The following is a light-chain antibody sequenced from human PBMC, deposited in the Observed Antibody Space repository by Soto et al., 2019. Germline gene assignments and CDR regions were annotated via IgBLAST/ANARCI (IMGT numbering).Light chain of an antibody. CDR3: QHLNNWPSYT. J-gene: IGKJ2*01. Sequence: EVVLTQSPATLSLSPGERATLSCRASENVRTFVDWYQQKPGQAPRLLIYGASNRATGIPARFSGSGSGTEFTLTISSLQPEDFAIYYCQHLNNWPSYTFGQGTKLEIK. CDR2: GAS. CDR1: ENVRTF. V-gene: IGKV3-11*01.